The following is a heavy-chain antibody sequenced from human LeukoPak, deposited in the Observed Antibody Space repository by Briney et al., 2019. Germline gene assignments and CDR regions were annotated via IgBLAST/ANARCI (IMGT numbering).Heavy chain of an antibody. V-gene: IGHV1-18*04. CDR2: ISAYNGNT. Sequence: ASVKVSCKASGYPFTNYYMHWVRQAPGQGLEWMGWISAYNGNTNYAQKLQGRVTMTTDTSTSTAYMELRSLRSEDTAVYYCARDPYGGNSFDYWGQGTLVTVSS. CDR3: ARDPYGGNSFDY. CDR1: GYPFTNYY. D-gene: IGHD4-23*01. J-gene: IGHJ4*02.